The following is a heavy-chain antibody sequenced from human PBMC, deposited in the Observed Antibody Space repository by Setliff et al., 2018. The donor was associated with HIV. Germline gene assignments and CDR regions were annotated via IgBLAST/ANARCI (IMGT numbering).Heavy chain of an antibody. D-gene: IGHD4-17*01. V-gene: IGHV1-8*02. J-gene: IGHJ4*02. CDR3: ARVRRGSSWTLTTLRTFDY. Sequence: GASVKVSCKASGYTFSSYDINWVRQATGQGLEWMGWMNPNSGNTGYAQKFQGGVTMTRNTSISTAYMELSSLRSEDTAVYYCARVRRGSSWTLTTLRTFDYWGQGTLVTVSS. CDR2: MNPNSGNT. CDR1: GYTFSSYD.